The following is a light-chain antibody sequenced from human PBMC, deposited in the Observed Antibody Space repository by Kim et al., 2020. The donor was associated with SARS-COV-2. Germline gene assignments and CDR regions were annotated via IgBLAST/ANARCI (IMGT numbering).Light chain of an antibody. V-gene: IGLV3-19*01. CDR2: GKN. Sequence: SSELTQDPAVSVALGQTVRITCQGDSLRSYYAIWYQQKPGQAPVLVIYGKNNRPSGIPDRFCGSSSGNTASLTITGAQAEDEADYYCNSRDSSGNHLGVFGGGTQLTVL. CDR1: SLRSYY. CDR3: NSRDSSGNHLGV. J-gene: IGLJ2*01.